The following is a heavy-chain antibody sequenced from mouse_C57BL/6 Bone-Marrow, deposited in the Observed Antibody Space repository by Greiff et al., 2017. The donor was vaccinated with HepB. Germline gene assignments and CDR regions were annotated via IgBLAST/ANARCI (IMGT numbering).Heavy chain of an antibody. V-gene: IGHV8-8*01. CDR3: ARPIYYDYDWYFDV. J-gene: IGHJ1*03. CDR1: GFSLSTFGMG. D-gene: IGHD2-4*01. CDR2: ICWDDDK. Sequence: QVTLKESGPGILQPSQTLSLTCSFSGFSLSTFGMGVGWIRQPSGKGLEWLAHICWDDDKYYNPALKSRLTISKDTSKNQLFLKIANVDTADTATYYCARPIYYDYDWYFDVWGTGTTVTVSS.